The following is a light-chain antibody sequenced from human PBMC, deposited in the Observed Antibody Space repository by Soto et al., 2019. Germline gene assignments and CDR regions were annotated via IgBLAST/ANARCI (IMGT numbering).Light chain of an antibody. CDR1: QSVSSN. Sequence: EIVMKQSPATLSVSPGERATLSCSASQSVSSNLAWYQQKPGQAPRLLIYGASTRATGIPARFSGSGSGTEFTLTISSLQSEDFAVYYCQQYNNWPSMYTFGQGTKLEI. V-gene: IGKV3-15*01. CDR2: GAS. CDR3: QQYNNWPSMYT. J-gene: IGKJ2*01.